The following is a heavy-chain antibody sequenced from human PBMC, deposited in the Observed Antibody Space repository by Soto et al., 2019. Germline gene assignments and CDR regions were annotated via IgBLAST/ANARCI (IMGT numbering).Heavy chain of an antibody. CDR2: TYPGDSDT. D-gene: IGHD2-2*01. CDR1: GYSFTSYW. Sequence: GESLKISCMGSGYSFTSYWIGWVRQMPGKGLEWMGITYPGDSDTRYSPSFQGQVTISADKSISTAYLQWSSLKASDTAMYYCARHYCSSTSCYPVYYYYYGMDVWGKGTTVTVSS. V-gene: IGHV5-51*01. CDR3: ARHYCSSTSCYPVYYYYYGMDV. J-gene: IGHJ6*04.